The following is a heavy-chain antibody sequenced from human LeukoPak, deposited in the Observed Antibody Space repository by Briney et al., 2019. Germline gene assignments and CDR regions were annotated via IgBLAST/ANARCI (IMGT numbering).Heavy chain of an antibody. Sequence: PSETLSLTCAVYGGSFSGYYWSWIRQPPGKGLEWIGEINHSGGTNYNPSLKSRVTISVDTSKNQFSLKLSSVTAADTAVYYCARGVPATVFDYWGQGTLVTVSS. CDR1: GGSFSGYY. J-gene: IGHJ4*02. CDR2: INHSGGT. V-gene: IGHV4-34*01. CDR3: ARGVPATVFDY. D-gene: IGHD3-10*01.